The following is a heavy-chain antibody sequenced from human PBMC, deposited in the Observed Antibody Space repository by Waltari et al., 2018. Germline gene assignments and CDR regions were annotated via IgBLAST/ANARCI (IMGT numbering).Heavy chain of an antibody. J-gene: IGHJ4*02. CDR2: IKQDGSEK. V-gene: IGHV3-7*01. Sequence: EVQLVESGGGLVQPGGSLRLSCAASGFTFSSYWMSWVRRAPGTGLEWVANIKQDGSEKYDVDSGKGRFTISRDNAKNSLYLQMNSLRAEDTAVYYCARDQGIAAAGFDYWGQGTLVTVSS. CDR1: GFTFSSYW. CDR3: ARDQGIAAAGFDY. D-gene: IGHD6-13*01.